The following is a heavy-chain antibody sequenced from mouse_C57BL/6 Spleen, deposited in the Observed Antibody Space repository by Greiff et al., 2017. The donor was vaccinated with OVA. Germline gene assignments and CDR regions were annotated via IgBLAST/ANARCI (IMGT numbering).Heavy chain of an antibody. V-gene: IGHV5-17*01. J-gene: IGHJ1*03. Sequence: EVMLVESGGGLVKPGGSLKLSCAASGFTFSDYGMHWVRQAPEKGLEWVAYISSGSSTIYYADTVKGRFTISRDNAKNTLFLQMTSLRSEDTAMDYCAIEPTTVVDWYFDVWGTGTTVTVSS. CDR2: ISSGSSTI. D-gene: IGHD1-1*01. CDR3: AIEPTTVVDWYFDV. CDR1: GFTFSDYG.